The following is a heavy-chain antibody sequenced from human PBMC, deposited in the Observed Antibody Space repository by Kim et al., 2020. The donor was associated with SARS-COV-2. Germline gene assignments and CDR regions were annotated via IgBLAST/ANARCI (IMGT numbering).Heavy chain of an antibody. Sequence: ASVKVSCKASGYTFTSYAMNWVRQAPGQGLEWMGWINTNTGNPTYAQGSTGRFVFSLDTSVSTAYLQISSLKAEDTAVYYCARWGIAAAGYYYYYGMDVWGQGTTVTVSS. CDR2: INTNTGNP. D-gene: IGHD6-13*01. J-gene: IGHJ6*02. CDR3: ARWGIAAAGYYYYYGMDV. CDR1: GYTFTSYA. V-gene: IGHV7-4-1*02.